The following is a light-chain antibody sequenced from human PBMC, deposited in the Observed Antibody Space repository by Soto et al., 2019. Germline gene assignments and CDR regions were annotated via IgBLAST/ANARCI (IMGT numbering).Light chain of an antibody. CDR1: QSVLHSSTNKNY. Sequence: DIVLTQSPDSLAVSLGERATINCKSSQSVLHSSTNKNYLAWYQQKPGQSPNLLIYWASAREYGVPDRFSGSGSGTDFTLTISSLQAEDVAVYYCQQYYSIPWTFGQGTKVEIK. V-gene: IGKV4-1*01. CDR2: WAS. CDR3: QQYYSIPWT. J-gene: IGKJ1*01.